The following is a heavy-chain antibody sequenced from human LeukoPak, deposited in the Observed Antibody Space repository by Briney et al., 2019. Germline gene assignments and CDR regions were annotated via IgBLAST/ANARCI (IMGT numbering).Heavy chain of an antibody. D-gene: IGHD3-22*01. J-gene: IGHJ4*02. Sequence: GGSLRLSCAASGLTFSDYYMTWIRQAPGKGLEWVSSISGSGTTTYSADSVRGRFTVSRGNAKNSVFLYMNSLRAEDTAVYYCAIQITMIVVVPYFDYWGQGTLVTVSS. CDR3: AIQITMIVVVPYFDY. V-gene: IGHV3-11*04. CDR2: ISGSGTTT. CDR1: GLTFSDYY.